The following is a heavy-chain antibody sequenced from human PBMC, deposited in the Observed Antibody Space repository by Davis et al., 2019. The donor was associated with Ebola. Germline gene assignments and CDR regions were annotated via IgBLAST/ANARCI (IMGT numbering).Heavy chain of an antibody. J-gene: IGHJ6*03. Sequence: PGGSLRLSCAASGFTFSSYWMSWVRQAPGKGLEWVANIIQDGSKKYYVDSVKGRFTISRDNAKNSLYLQMNSLRAEDMAVYYCARRDRGSSLYYYYYMDVWGKGTTVTVSS. D-gene: IGHD6-6*01. V-gene: IGHV3-7*03. CDR1: GFTFSSYW. CDR2: IIQDGSKK. CDR3: ARRDRGSSLYYYYYMDV.